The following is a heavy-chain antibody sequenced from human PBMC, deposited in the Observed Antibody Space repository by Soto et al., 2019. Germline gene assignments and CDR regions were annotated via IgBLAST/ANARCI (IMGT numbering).Heavy chain of an antibody. CDR1: GGSVSSGSYY. V-gene: IGHV4-61*01. Sequence: SETLSLTCTVSGGSVSSGSYYWSWIRQPPGKGLEWIGYIYYSGSTNYNPSLKSRVTISVDTSKNQFSLKLSSVTSADTAVYYCARDRWESLDYWGQGTLVTVSS. CDR3: ARDRWESLDY. D-gene: IGHD1-26*01. CDR2: IYYSGST. J-gene: IGHJ4*02.